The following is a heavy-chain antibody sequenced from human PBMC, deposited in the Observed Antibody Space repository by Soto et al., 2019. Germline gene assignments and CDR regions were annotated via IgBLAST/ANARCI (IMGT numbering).Heavy chain of an antibody. J-gene: IGHJ6*02. Sequence: QVQLVESGGGVVQPGRSLRLSCAASGFTFSSYGMHWVRQAPGKGLEWVAVISYDGSNKYYADSVKGRFTISRDNSKNTLYLQMNSLRAEDTAVYYCAKDVGWTMEKSYYYYGMDVWGQGTTVTVSS. CDR3: AKDVGWTMEKSYYYYGMDV. V-gene: IGHV3-30*18. CDR1: GFTFSSYG. CDR2: ISYDGSNK. D-gene: IGHD3-10*01.